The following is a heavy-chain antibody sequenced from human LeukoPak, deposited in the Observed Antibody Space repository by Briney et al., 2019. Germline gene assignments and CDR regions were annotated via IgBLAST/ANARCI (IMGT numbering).Heavy chain of an antibody. CDR2: IYYSGST. CDR3: ASQNMTTVTAFDY. CDR1: GGSISISSYF. Sequence: SETLPLTCIVSGGSISISSYFWGWIRQPPGKGLEWIGSIYYSGSTYYNPSLKSRVTISVDTSKNQFSLKLSSVTAADTAVYYCASQNMTTVTAFDYWGQGTLVTVSS. V-gene: IGHV4-39*01. J-gene: IGHJ4*02. D-gene: IGHD4-17*01.